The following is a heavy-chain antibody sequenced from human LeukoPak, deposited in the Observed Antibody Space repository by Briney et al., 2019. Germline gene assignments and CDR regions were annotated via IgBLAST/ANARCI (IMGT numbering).Heavy chain of an antibody. D-gene: IGHD3-10*01. Sequence: GGSLRLSCAASGFTVSSNYMSWVRQAPGKGLEWVSVIYSGGSTYYADSVKGRFTISRDNSKNTLYLQMNSLRAEDTAVYYCARDSKLWLAAWDYWGQGTLVTVSS. V-gene: IGHV3-66*01. CDR3: ARDSKLWLAAWDY. CDR2: IYSGGST. CDR1: GFTVSSNY. J-gene: IGHJ4*02.